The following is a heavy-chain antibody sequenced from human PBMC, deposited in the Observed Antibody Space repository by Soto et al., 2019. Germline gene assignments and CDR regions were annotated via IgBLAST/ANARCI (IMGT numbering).Heavy chain of an antibody. CDR2: ISSSSSYI. V-gene: IGHV3-21*01. D-gene: IGHD3-3*01. Sequence: GGSLRLSCAASGFTFSSYSTNWVRQAPGKGLEWVSSISSSSSYIYYADSVKGRFAISRDNAKNSLYLQMNSLRAEDTAVYYCARALYYDFWSGYYDFLNYYYMDVWGKGTTVTVSS. CDR3: ARALYYDFWSGYYDFLNYYYMDV. J-gene: IGHJ6*03. CDR1: GFTFSSYS.